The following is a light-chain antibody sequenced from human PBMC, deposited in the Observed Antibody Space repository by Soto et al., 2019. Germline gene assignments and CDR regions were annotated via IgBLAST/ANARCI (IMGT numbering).Light chain of an antibody. Sequence: EIVLTQSPGTLSLSPGERATLSCRASQSVSSSYLAWYQQKPGQAPRLLIYGASSRATGIPDRFSGSGSGTDFTLTISRLVPEDFAVYYCHQYGSSRATFGQGTKVEIK. J-gene: IGKJ1*01. V-gene: IGKV3-20*01. CDR2: GAS. CDR1: QSVSSSY. CDR3: HQYGSSRAT.